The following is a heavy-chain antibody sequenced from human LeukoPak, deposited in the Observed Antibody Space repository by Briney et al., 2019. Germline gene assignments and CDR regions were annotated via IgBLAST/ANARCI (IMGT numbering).Heavy chain of an antibody. CDR3: TSHDYGDYYDAFDI. D-gene: IGHD4-17*01. CDR1: GFTFSAYS. CDR2: ISSSSSTI. V-gene: IGHV3-48*04. J-gene: IGHJ3*02. Sequence: GGSLRLSCAASGFTFSAYSMTWVRQAPGKGLEWVSYISSSSSTIYYADSVKGRFTISRDNAKNSLYLQMNSLRAEDTAVYYCTSHDYGDYYDAFDIWGQGTMVTVSS.